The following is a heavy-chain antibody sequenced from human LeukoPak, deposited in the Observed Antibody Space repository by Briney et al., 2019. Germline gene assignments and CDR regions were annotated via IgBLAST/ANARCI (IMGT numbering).Heavy chain of an antibody. CDR2: VKSKTDGGTA. CDR1: GFTSFTFNNAR. J-gene: IGHJ4*02. CDR3: ATDLLDY. V-gene: IGHV3-15*01. Sequence: PGGSLRLSCRGSGFTSFTFNNARLSWVRQTPGKGLEWIGRVKSKTDGGTADYTAPVKGRFSISRDDSRNMVYLQVNSLTPEDTAVYYCATDLLDYWGQGTLVTVSP.